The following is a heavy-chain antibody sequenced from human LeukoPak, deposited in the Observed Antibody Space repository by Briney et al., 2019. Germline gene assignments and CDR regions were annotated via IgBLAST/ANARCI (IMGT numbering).Heavy chain of an antibody. J-gene: IGHJ4*02. CDR3: ARDGDGYNPGLFDY. V-gene: IGHV4-39*07. Sequence: SETLSLTRTVSGGSISSSSYYWGWIRQPPGKGLEWIGSIYYSRSTYYNPSLKSRVTISVDTSKNQFSLKLSSVTAADTAVYYCARDGDGYNPGLFDYWGQGTLVTVSS. CDR2: IYYSRST. D-gene: IGHD5-24*01. CDR1: GGSISSSSYY.